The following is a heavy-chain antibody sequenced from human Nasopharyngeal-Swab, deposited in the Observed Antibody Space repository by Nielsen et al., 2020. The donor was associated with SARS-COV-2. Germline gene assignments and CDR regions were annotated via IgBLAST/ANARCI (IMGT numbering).Heavy chain of an antibody. Sequence: ASVKVSCKVSGYTLNELSMQWVRQAPGKGLEWMGGFDPEEKETIYAQKFQGRVTMTEDTSTDTAYMELSSLRSEDTAVYYCARGRKITMIVAVIPTHYYYMDVWGKGTTVTVSS. CDR3: ARGRKITMIVAVIPTHYYYMDV. CDR1: GYTLNELS. CDR2: FDPEEKET. J-gene: IGHJ6*03. D-gene: IGHD3-22*01. V-gene: IGHV1-24*01.